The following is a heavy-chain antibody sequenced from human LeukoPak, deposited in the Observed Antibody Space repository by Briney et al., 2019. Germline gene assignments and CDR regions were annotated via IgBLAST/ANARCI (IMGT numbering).Heavy chain of an antibody. J-gene: IGHJ4*02. V-gene: IGHV3-23*01. D-gene: IGHD2-2*01. Sequence: GGSLRLSCAASGFTFSSYAMSWVRQAPGKGLEWVSSITESGDSTYYADSVKGRFTISRDNSKDTLYLQMNTLRAEDTAIYFCARDGGWRPAADWGQGTLVTVSS. CDR3: ARDGGWRPAAD. CDR1: GFTFSSYA. CDR2: ITESGDST.